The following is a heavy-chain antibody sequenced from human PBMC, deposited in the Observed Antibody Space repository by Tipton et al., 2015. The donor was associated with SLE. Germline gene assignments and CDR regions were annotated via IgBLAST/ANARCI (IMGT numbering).Heavy chain of an antibody. Sequence: TLSLTCDVSGYSISSGYYWGWIRQPPGKGLQWIGNIYHSGSTYYSPSLKSRVTISLDTSKNQFSLKLSSVTAADTAVYYCARGLAAAGIPFDYWGQGTLVTVSS. CDR3: ARGLAAAGIPFDY. V-gene: IGHV4-38-2*01. CDR1: GYSISSGYY. D-gene: IGHD6-13*01. J-gene: IGHJ4*02. CDR2: IYHSGST.